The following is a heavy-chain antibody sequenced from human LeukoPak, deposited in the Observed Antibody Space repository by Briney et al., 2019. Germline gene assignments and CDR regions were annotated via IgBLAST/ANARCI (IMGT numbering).Heavy chain of an antibody. V-gene: IGHV4-38-2*02. CDR3: ARGRGRTPNY. CDR2: IYHSGST. D-gene: IGHD3-10*01. J-gene: IGHJ4*02. CDR1: GYSISSGYY. Sequence: SETLSLTCTVSGYSISSGYYWGWIRQPPGKGLEWIGSIYHSGSTYYNPSLKSRVTISVDTSKNQFSLKLSSVTAADTAVYYCARGRGRTPNYWGQGTLVTVSS.